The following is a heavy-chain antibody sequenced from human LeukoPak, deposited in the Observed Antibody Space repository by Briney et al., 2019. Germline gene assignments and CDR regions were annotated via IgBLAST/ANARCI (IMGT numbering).Heavy chain of an antibody. J-gene: IGHJ5*02. D-gene: IGHD3-22*01. CDR3: ARTYYYDSSGYYYTVRSPTVYNWFDP. V-gene: IGHV4-30-4*01. CDR1: GGSISSGDYY. CDR2: IYYSGST. Sequence: SQTLSLTCTVSGGSISSGDYYWSWIRQPPGKGLEWIGYIYYSGSTYYNPSLKSRVTISVDTSKNQFSLKLSSVTAADTAVYYCARTYYYDSSGYYYTVRSPTVYNWFDPWGQGTLVTVSS.